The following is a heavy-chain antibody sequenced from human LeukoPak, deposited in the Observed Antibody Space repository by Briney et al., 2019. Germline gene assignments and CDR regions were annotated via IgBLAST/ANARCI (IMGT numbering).Heavy chain of an antibody. Sequence: GGSLRLSCAASGFTFSGSAMHWVRQASGKGLEWVGRIRSKANSYATAYAASVQGRFTICRDDSKNKAYLQMNSRKTEDTAVYYCTRRSYDSRGYWDYWGQGTLVTVSS. D-gene: IGHD3-22*01. CDR1: GFTFSGSA. CDR3: TRRSYDSRGYWDY. CDR2: IRSKANSYAT. V-gene: IGHV3-73*01. J-gene: IGHJ4*02.